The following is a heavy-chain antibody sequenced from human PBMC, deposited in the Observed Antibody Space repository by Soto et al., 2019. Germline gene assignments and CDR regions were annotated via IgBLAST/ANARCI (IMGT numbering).Heavy chain of an antibody. CDR2: ISAYNGNT. V-gene: IGHV1-18*01. J-gene: IGHJ4*02. CDR3: ARTLVPAATAIAAASSY. D-gene: IGHD2-2*01. Sequence: QVQLVQSGAEVKKPGASVKVSCKASGYTFTSYGISWVRQAPGQGLEWMGWISAYNGNTNYAQKLQGRVTMTTDTSXSXXYMELRSLRSDDTAVYYCARTLVPAATAIAAASSYWGQGTLVTVSS. CDR1: GYTFTSYG.